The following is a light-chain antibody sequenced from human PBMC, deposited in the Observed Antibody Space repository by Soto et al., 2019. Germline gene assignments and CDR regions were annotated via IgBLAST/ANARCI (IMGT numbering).Light chain of an antibody. V-gene: IGLV4-69*01. CDR2: LNSDGSH. Sequence: QPVLTQSPSASASLGASVKITCTLSGGHTNNAIAWHQQQPEKGPRYLMKLNSDGSHNKGDGIPDRFSGSSSGAERYLTISSLQSEDEADYYCQTWGTGIQVFGGGTKLT. CDR3: QTWGTGIQV. J-gene: IGLJ3*02. CDR1: GGHTNNA.